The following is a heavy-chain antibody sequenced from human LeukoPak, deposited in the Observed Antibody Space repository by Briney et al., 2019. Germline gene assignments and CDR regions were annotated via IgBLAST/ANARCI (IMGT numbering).Heavy chain of an antibody. CDR3: ATLLLWFGESGLDV. CDR1: GYTFTSYD. J-gene: IGHJ6*02. D-gene: IGHD3-10*01. V-gene: IGHV1-8*01. CDR2: MDPNSGNT. Sequence: ASVKVSCKASGYTFTSYDINWVRQATGQGLEWMGWMDPNSGNTGFAQKFQGRVTMTRNTAISTAYMELSSLSSEDTAVYYCATLLLWFGESGLDVWGQGTTVTVSS.